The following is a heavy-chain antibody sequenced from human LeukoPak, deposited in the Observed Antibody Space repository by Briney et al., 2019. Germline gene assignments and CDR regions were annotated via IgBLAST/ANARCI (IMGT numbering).Heavy chain of an antibody. CDR2: ISYDGSSK. J-gene: IGHJ6*04. CDR3: ARAAAGSYGMDV. CDR1: GFTFSSYG. Sequence: GGSLRHSCAASGFTFSSYGMHWVRQAPGKGLEWVAVISYDGSSKYYADSVKGRFTISRDNSKNTLYLQMNSLRAEDTAVYYCARAAAGSYGMDVWGKGTTVTVSS. D-gene: IGHD6-13*01. V-gene: IGHV3-30*03.